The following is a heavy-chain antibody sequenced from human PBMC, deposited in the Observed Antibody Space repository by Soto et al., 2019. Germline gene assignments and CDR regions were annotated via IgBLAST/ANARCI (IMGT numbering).Heavy chain of an antibody. J-gene: IGHJ4*02. V-gene: IGHV3-48*03. CDR3: TRDGPAADFDH. D-gene: IGHD6-13*01. CDR1: GFSFSAYE. CDR2: ISSGGRTI. Sequence: GGSLRLSCAASGFSFSAYEMNWVRQAPGKGLEWVSYISSGGRTIYYADSVKGRFTISRDDGKNSLYLQMDSLRAEDTAVYYCTRDGPAADFDHWGQGTL.